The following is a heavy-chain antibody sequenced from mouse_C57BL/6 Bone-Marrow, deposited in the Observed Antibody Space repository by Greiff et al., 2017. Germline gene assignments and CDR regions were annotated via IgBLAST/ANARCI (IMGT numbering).Heavy chain of an antibody. D-gene: IGHD2-2*01. Sequence: VTLQQSGAELMKPGASVKLSCTATGYTFPGYWVEWVKQRPGHGLEWIGEILPGSGSTNYNEKFKGKATFTADTSSNTAYMQLRSLTTEDSAIYYCAMTSHYGYHWYFDVWGTGTTVTVSS. CDR2: ILPGSGST. CDR3: AMTSHYGYHWYFDV. V-gene: IGHV1-9*01. CDR1: GYTFPGYW. J-gene: IGHJ1*03.